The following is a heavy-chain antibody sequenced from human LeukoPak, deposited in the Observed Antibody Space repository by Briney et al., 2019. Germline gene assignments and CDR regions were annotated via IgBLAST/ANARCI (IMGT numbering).Heavy chain of an antibody. Sequence: SETLSLTCTVSGGSISSYYWSWIRQPAKEVLEWIGRIYTSGSTNYNPSLKSRVTMSVDTSKNQFSLKLSSVTAADTAMYYCAREAGNTQYFDYWGQGTLVTVSS. J-gene: IGHJ4*02. CDR3: AREAGNTQYFDY. CDR2: IYTSGST. D-gene: IGHD1-1*01. V-gene: IGHV4-4*07. CDR1: GGSISSYY.